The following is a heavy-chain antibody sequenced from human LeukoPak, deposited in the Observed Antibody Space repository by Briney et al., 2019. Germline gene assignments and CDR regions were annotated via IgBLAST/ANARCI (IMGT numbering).Heavy chain of an antibody. CDR2: ISYDGSKK. D-gene: IGHD2-21*01. J-gene: IGHJ4*02. Sequence: PGGSLRLSCAASGFTFSSYGMHGVPQAPGKGLEWVAVISYDGSKKYNADSVKGRFTISRDNSKNTLYLQMNSLIAEDTAVYYCAKAVRGVVYWGQGTLVTVSS. V-gene: IGHV3-30*18. CDR1: GFTFSSYG. CDR3: AKAVRGVVY.